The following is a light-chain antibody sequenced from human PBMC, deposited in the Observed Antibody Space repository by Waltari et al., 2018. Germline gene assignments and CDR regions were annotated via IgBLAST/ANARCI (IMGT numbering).Light chain of an antibody. V-gene: IGKV3-15*01. CDR1: QSVSSN. J-gene: IGKJ3*01. CDR2: DAS. CDR3: QQYNNWPPFT. Sequence: EIVMTQSPATLSVSPGESATPSCRASQSVSSNLAWYQQKPGRAPRILIYDASTRAAGIPARFSGSGSETEFTLTINSLQSEDFAVYYCQQYNNWPPFTFGPGTKVDIK.